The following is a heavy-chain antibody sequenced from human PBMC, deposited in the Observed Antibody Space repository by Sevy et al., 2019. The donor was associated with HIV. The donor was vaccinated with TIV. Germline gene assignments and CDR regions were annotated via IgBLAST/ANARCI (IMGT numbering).Heavy chain of an antibody. Sequence: GSLRLSCAASGFTFSSYAMSWVRQAPGKGLEWVSAISGSGGSTYYAASVKGRFTISRDNSKNTLYLQMNSLRAEDTAVYYCAKEGRVTYYYDSSGYYYVDYWGQGTLVTVSS. D-gene: IGHD3-22*01. J-gene: IGHJ4*02. V-gene: IGHV3-23*01. CDR1: GFTFSSYA. CDR2: ISGSGGST. CDR3: AKEGRVTYYYDSSGYYYVDY.